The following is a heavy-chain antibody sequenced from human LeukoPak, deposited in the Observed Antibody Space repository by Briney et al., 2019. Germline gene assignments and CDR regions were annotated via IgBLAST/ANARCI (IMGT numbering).Heavy chain of an antibody. Sequence: ASVKVSCKASGYTFTVYYIHWVRQAPGQGLEWMGRIDPSGGGTKYAQKFQGRVTMTRDTSISTAYMELSRLRSDDTAVYYCARVYYDRAFDIWGQGTLVTVSS. V-gene: IGHV1-2*02. J-gene: IGHJ3*02. CDR2: IDPSGGGT. CDR1: GYTFTVYY. D-gene: IGHD3-22*01. CDR3: ARVYYDRAFDI.